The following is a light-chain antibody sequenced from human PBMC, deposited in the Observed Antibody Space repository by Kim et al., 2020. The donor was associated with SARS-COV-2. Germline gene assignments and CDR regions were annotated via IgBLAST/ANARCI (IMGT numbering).Light chain of an antibody. CDR3: QSYDSRLNSYV. CDR2: SNN. Sequence: QSITISCTGSSSNIGEGYDVHWYQQLPGTAPKFLLYSNNNRPSGVPDRFSASKIGTSASLAISGLQAEDEAVYYCQSYDSRLNSYVFGTGTKVTVL. CDR1: SSNIGEGYD. J-gene: IGLJ1*01. V-gene: IGLV1-40*01.